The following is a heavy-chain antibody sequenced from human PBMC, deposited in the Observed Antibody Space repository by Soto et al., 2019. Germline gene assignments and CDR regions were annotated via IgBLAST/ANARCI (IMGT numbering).Heavy chain of an antibody. J-gene: IGHJ4*02. Sequence: EVQLLESGGGLVQPGGSLRLSCAASGFTFNNCAMSWVRQAPGKGLEWVSSISGSGGDTYYADSVKGRFTISRDNSKYTLYLQMSSLRVEDTALYYCAKGPLPLPYYYDSGGHGSFDSWGQGTLVAVSS. V-gene: IGHV3-23*01. CDR3: AKGPLPLPYYYDSGGHGSFDS. D-gene: IGHD3-22*01. CDR1: GFTFNNCA. CDR2: ISGSGGDT.